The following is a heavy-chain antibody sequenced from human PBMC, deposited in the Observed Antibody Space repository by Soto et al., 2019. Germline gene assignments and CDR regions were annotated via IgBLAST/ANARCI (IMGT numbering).Heavy chain of an antibody. V-gene: IGHV3-23*01. D-gene: IGHD4-17*01. CDR2: VGDSGANT. CDR1: GFTFSTYA. Sequence: EVQLLESGGGLVQPGGSLRLSCEASGFTFSTYAMTWVRQAPGKGLEWVSSVGDSGANTYYADSVKGRFTISRDNSKNTVYLQMNSLRGNDTALYFCARSRRTYGDYFDLWGQGTVVTVSS. CDR3: ARSRRTYGDYFDL. J-gene: IGHJ4*02.